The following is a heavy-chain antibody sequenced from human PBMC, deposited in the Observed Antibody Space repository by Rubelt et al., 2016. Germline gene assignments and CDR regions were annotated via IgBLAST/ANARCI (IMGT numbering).Heavy chain of an antibody. CDR2: IYPGDSDT. D-gene: IGHD6-19*01. Sequence: RQMPGKGLEWMGIIYPGDSDTRYSPSFQGQVTISADKSISTAYLQWSSLKASDTAMYYCARHVKVAATRWFDPWGQGTLVTVSS. V-gene: IGHV5-51*01. CDR3: ARHVKVAATRWFDP. J-gene: IGHJ5*02.